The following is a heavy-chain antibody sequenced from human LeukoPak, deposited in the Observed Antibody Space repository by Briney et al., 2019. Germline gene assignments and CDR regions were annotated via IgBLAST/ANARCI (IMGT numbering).Heavy chain of an antibody. CDR1: GGSISSGGYY. J-gene: IGHJ4*02. CDR2: IYYSGST. D-gene: IGHD6-19*01. V-gene: IGHV4-31*03. CDR3: ARVPIAVAGLDY. Sequence: SETLSLTCTVSGGSISSGGYYWSWIRQHPGKGLEWIGYIYYSGSTYYNPSLKSRVTISVDTSKNQFSLKLSSVTAADTAVYYCARVPIAVAGLDYWGQGTLVTVSS.